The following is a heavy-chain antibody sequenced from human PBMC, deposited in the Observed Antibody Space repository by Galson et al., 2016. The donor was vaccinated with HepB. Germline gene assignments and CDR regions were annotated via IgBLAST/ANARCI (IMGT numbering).Heavy chain of an antibody. V-gene: IGHV3-23*01. CDR1: GFTFSNYG. CDR2: ISGSGGVT. CDR3: AKGKWSWNTHFDY. Sequence: SLRLSCAASGFTFSNYGMSWVRQAPGKGLEWVSDISGSGGVTYYADSVKGRSTISRDDSQNTLFLQMNSLRADDTAIYYCAKGKWSWNTHFDYWGHGTLVTVAS. J-gene: IGHJ4*01. D-gene: IGHD1/OR15-1a*01.